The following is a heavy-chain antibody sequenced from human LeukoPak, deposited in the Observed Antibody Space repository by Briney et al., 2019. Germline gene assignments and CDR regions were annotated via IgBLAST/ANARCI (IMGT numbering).Heavy chain of an antibody. CDR1: GFTLSDYY. D-gene: IGHD3-10*01. Sequence: GGSLLLSCAASGFTLSDYYMSWIRQAPGKGLEGVSYISSSGITIYYADSVKGRFTISRDNAKKSLYLEMNSLRAEDTAVYYCARDQYGLGYGSLFDYWGQGTLVTVSS. CDR2: ISSSGITI. CDR3: ARDQYGLGYGSLFDY. V-gene: IGHV3-11*01. J-gene: IGHJ4*02.